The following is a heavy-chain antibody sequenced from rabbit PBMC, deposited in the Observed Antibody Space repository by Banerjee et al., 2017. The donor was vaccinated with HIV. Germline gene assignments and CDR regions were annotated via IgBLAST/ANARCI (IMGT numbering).Heavy chain of an antibody. CDR3: ARGNSAGGSDL. V-gene: IGHV1S45*01. Sequence: QEQLVESGGGLVQPEGSLTLTCTASGFSFSSSYYMCWVRQAPGKGLEWIGCINSSSGSTWYASWVNGRFTISKSSSTTVTLQMPSLTAADTATYFCARGNSAGGSDLWGPGTLVTVS. CDR2: INSSSGST. CDR1: GFSFSSSYY. D-gene: IGHD7-1*01. J-gene: IGHJ4*01.